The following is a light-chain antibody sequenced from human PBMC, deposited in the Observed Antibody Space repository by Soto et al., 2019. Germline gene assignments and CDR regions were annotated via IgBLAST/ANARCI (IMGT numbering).Light chain of an antibody. CDR1: QSVGSW. Sequence: IQMTQSPSTLSASVGDRVTISCRASQSVGSWLAWYQQKPGKAPKFLIYDASTLESGVPSRFSGSGSGTEFTLTISSLQPDDFATYYCQQYDNYPLTFGGGTKV. CDR3: QQYDNYPLT. CDR2: DAS. J-gene: IGKJ4*01. V-gene: IGKV1-5*01.